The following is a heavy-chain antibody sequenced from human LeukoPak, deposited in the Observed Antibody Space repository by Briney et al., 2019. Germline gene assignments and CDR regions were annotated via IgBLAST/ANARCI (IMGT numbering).Heavy chain of an antibody. CDR1: GFTFSSCA. V-gene: IGHV3-21*01. CDR3: ARAKRNGFDI. Sequence: GGSLRLSCGASGFTFSSCAMSWVRQAPGKGLEWVSSIGSGSTYMYYADSLKGRFTISRDNAKNSLYLQMNSLRAEDTAVYYCARAKRNGFDIWGQGTMVTVSS. J-gene: IGHJ3*02. CDR2: IGSGSTYM.